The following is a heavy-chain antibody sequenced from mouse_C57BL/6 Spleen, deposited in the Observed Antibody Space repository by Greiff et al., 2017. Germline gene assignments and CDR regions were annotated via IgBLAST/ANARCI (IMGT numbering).Heavy chain of an antibody. J-gene: IGHJ3*01. CDR3: AIGGTTYWAWFAY. D-gene: IGHD5-5*01. V-gene: IGHV1-74*01. CDR1: GYTFTSYW. CDR2: IHPSDSDT. Sequence: VQLQQPGAELVKPGASVKVSCKASGYTFTSYWMHWVKQRPGQGLEWSGRIHPSDSDTNYNQKFKGKATLTVDKSSSTAYMQLSSLTSEDSAVYYCAIGGTTYWAWFAYWGQGTLVTVSA.